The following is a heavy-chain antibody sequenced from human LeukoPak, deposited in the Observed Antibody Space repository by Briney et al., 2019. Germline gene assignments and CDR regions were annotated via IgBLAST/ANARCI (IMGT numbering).Heavy chain of an antibody. V-gene: IGHV4-61*02. J-gene: IGHJ6*03. Sequence: PSETLSLTCTVSGGSISSGSNYWSWIRQPAAKGLEWIGRIYTSGSTNYNPSLKSRVTISVDTSKNQFSLKLSSVTAADTAVYYCARGSSPLYCSSISCYTRSAALHYWDYYYYYMDVWGKGTTVTVSS. CDR1: GGSISSGSNY. CDR3: ARGSSPLYCSSISCYTRSAALHYWDYYYYYMDV. D-gene: IGHD2-2*02. CDR2: IYTSGST.